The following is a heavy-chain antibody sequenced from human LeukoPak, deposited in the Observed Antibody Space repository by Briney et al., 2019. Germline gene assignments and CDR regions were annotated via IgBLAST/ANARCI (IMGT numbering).Heavy chain of an antibody. CDR3: ARDDAGELYDYVPYGMDV. Sequence: KPSETLSLTCAVYGGSFSGYYWSWIRQPPGKGLEWIGEINHSGSTNYNPSLKSRVTISLDTSKKQFSLKLTSVTAADTAVYYCARDDAGELYDYVPYGMDVWGQGTTVTVSS. CDR1: GGSFSGYY. V-gene: IGHV4-34*01. CDR2: INHSGST. D-gene: IGHD3-16*01. J-gene: IGHJ6*02.